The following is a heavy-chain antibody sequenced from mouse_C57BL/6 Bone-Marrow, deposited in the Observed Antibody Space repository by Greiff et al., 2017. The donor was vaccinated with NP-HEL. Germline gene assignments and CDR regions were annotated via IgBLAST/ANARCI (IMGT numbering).Heavy chain of an antibody. V-gene: IGHV1-55*01. CDR1: GYTFTSYW. CDR3: ARRANWDRSWFAY. J-gene: IGHJ3*01. D-gene: IGHD4-1*01. CDR2: IYPGSGST. Sequence: QVQLQQPGAELVKPGASVKMSCKASGYTFTSYWINWVKQRPGQGLEWIGDIYPGSGSTNYNEKFKSKATLTVDTSSSTAYMQLSSLTSEDSAVYYCARRANWDRSWFAYWGQGTLVTVSA.